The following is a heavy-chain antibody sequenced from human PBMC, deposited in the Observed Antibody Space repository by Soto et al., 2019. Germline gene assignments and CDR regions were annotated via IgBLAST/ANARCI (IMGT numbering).Heavy chain of an antibody. J-gene: IGHJ3*02. CDR2: ISYSGST. CDR1: DGSLSSYY. Sequence: SETLSLTCTVSDGSLSSYYWSWIRQPPGKGLEWIGYISYSGSTYYNPSLKSRVTISVDTSKNQFSLKLSSVTAADTAVYYCARGVSGITIFGVADDAFDIWGQGTMVTVSS. V-gene: IGHV4-59*08. CDR3: ARGVSGITIFGVADDAFDI. D-gene: IGHD3-3*01.